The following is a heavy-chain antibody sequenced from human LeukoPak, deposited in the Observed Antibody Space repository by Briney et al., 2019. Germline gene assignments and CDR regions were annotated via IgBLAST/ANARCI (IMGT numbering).Heavy chain of an antibody. CDR1: GGTFISYA. J-gene: IGHJ4*02. CDR3: ARAHTKEYTLGY. Sequence: SVKVSCKASGGTFISYAISWVRQAPGQGLEWMGGIIPIFGTANYAQKFQGRVTITADESTSTAYMELSSLRSGDTAVYYCARAHTKEYTLGYWGQGTLVTVSS. D-gene: IGHD2/OR15-2a*01. V-gene: IGHV1-69*01. CDR2: IIPIFGTA.